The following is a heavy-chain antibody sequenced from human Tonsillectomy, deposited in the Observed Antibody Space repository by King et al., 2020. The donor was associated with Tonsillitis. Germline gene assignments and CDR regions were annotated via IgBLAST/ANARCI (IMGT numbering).Heavy chain of an antibody. D-gene: IGHD3-3*01. V-gene: IGHV4-34*12. J-gene: IGHJ5*02. Sequence: VQLQQWGAGLLKPSETLSLTCAVYGGSFSGYYWSWIRQPPGKGREWIGKTILIETTTYTPPLKSRVTIPVDTSKNQFSLKLSSVTAADTAVYYCARAPYYDFWSGYYRGNWFDPWGQGTLVTVSS. CDR1: GGSFSGYY. CDR3: ARAPYYDFWSGYYRGNWFDP. CDR2: TILIETT.